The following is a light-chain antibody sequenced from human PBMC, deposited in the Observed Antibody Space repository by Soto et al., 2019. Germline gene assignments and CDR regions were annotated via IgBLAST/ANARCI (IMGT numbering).Light chain of an antibody. J-gene: IGKJ1*01. Sequence: EVVLTQSPGTMSLSPGERSTLSCRASQSVRNNYLAWYQQRPAQGPRXLIYAASSRATGIPDRFTGSGSGTDFTLTISRLEHEDFAVYYCQQYGTSPRTFGLGTKL. CDR1: QSVRNNY. CDR2: AAS. V-gene: IGKV3-20*01. CDR3: QQYGTSPRT.